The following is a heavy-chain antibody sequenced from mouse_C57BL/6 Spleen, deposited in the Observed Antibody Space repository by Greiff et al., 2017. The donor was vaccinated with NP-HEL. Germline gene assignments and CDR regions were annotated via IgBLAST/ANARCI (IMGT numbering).Heavy chain of an antibody. D-gene: IGHD2-5*01. Sequence: VQLKESGPGLVKPSQSLSLTCSVTGYSITSGYYWNWIRQFPGNKLEWMGYISYDGSNNYNPSLKNRISITRDTSKNQFFLKLNSVTTEDTATYYCARALSNPYAMDYWGQGTSVTVSS. J-gene: IGHJ4*01. CDR2: ISYDGSN. CDR3: ARALSNPYAMDY. V-gene: IGHV3-6*01. CDR1: GYSITSGYY.